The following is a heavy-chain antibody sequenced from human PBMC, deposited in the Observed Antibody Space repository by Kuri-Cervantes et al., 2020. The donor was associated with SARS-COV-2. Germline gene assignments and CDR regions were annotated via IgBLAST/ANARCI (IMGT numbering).Heavy chain of an antibody. CDR1: GGSISSHY. D-gene: IGHD3-16*01. J-gene: IGHJ6*03. CDR2: IYYSGST. CDR3: ARDGLGSQPDYLDV. Sequence: SETLSLTCTVSGGSISSHYWSWIRQPPGKGLEWIGYIYYSGSTNYNPSLKSRVTISVDTSKNQFSLKLSSVTAADTAVYYCARDGLGSQPDYLDVWGKGTTVTVSS. V-gene: IGHV4-59*11.